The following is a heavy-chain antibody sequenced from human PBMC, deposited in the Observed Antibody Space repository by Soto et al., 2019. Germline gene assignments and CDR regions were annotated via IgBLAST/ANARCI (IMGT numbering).Heavy chain of an antibody. Sequence: QVRLVESGGGVVQPGTSLRLSCAASGFTFSSYNMHWVRQAPGKGLEWVAIISYDGRNKNYADSVKGRFTISRDNSKNTLYLQMNSLRPEDTAVFYCAKAPAGIAVFDYWGQGTLVTVSS. J-gene: IGHJ4*02. D-gene: IGHD6-19*01. V-gene: IGHV3-30*18. CDR1: GFTFSSYN. CDR2: ISYDGRNK. CDR3: AKAPAGIAVFDY.